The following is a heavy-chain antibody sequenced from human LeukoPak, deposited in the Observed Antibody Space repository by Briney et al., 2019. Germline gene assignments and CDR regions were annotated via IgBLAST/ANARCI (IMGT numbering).Heavy chain of an antibody. D-gene: IGHD6-19*01. V-gene: IGHV1-18*04. CDR1: GYTFTSYY. CDR2: ISAYNGNT. J-gene: IGHJ4*02. CDR3: ARREQWLVGDDY. Sequence: ASVKVSCKASGYTFTSYYIHLVRQAPGQGLEWMGWISAYNGNTNYAQKFQGRVTMTTDTSTSTAYMELRSLRSDDTAVYYCARREQWLVGDDYWGQGTLVTVFS.